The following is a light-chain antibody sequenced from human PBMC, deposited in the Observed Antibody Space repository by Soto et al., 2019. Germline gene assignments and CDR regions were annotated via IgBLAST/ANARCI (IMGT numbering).Light chain of an antibody. CDR3: QSYDSSLGGWV. V-gene: IGLV1-40*01. CDR1: SSNIGAGYD. J-gene: IGLJ3*02. Sequence: QSELTQPPSVSGAPGQRGTISCTGSSSNIGAGYDVHWYQQLPGTAPKLLIYGNSNRPSGVPDRYSGSKSGTSASLAITGLQAEDEADYYCQSYDSSLGGWVFGGGTKLTVL. CDR2: GNS.